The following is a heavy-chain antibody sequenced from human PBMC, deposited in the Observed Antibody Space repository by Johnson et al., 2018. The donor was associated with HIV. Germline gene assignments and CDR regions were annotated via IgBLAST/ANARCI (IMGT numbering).Heavy chain of an antibody. V-gene: IGHV3-30-3*01. J-gene: IGHJ3*02. Sequence: QVQLVESGGGVVQPGRSLRLSCAASGFTFSSYAMHWVRQAPGKGLEWVAVISYDGSNKYYADSVKGRFTISRDNSKNTLYLQMNSLRAEDTAVYYCAKGEVGATEVDAFDIWGQGTMVTVSS. D-gene: IGHD1-26*01. CDR2: ISYDGSNK. CDR3: AKGEVGATEVDAFDI. CDR1: GFTFSSYA.